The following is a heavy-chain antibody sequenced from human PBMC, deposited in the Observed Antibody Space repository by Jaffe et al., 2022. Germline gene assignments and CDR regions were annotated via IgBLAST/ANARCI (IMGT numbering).Heavy chain of an antibody. Sequence: EVQLVESGGGLVKPGGSLRLSCAVSGFTFSSYFMNWVRQAPGRGLEWVSSISSGGSFIYYADSVKGRFTVSRDNAKNSLYLQMSSLRAEDTAVYYCARGSHCLGGSCDSEFWGQGTLVTVSS. CDR2: ISSGGSFI. V-gene: IGHV3-21*06. CDR3: ARGSHCLGGSCDSEF. J-gene: IGHJ4*02. CDR1: GFTFSSYF. D-gene: IGHD2-15*01.